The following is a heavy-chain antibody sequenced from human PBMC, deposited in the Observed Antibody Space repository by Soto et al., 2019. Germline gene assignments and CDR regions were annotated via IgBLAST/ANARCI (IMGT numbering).Heavy chain of an antibody. Sequence: ASVKVSCKASGYTFTDYYIHWVRQAPGPGLEWMGRINPNSGGTNYAQKFQGRVTMTRDTSISTAYMELSSLRSDDTAFYYCARVGVVVPAAIWRWFDPWGQGTLVTVSS. J-gene: IGHJ5*02. CDR3: ARVGVVVPAAIWRWFDP. D-gene: IGHD2-2*02. CDR2: INPNSGGT. V-gene: IGHV1-2*06. CDR1: GYTFTDYY.